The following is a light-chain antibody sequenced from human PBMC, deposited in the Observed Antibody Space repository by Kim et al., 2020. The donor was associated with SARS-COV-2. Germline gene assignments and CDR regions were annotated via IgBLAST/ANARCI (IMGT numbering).Light chain of an antibody. Sequence: GQSVNISCTGTSSDVGGYDYVSWYQQHPGKAPKLMIYDVSKRPSGVPDRFSGSKSGNTASLTISGLQAEDEADYYCCSYAGSYTWVFGGGTQLTVL. CDR2: DVS. CDR1: SSDVGGYDY. CDR3: CSYAGSYTWV. V-gene: IGLV2-11*01. J-gene: IGLJ3*02.